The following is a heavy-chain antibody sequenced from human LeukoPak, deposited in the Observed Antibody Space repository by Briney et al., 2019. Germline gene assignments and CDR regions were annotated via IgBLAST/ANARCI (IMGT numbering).Heavy chain of an antibody. V-gene: IGHV6-1*01. CDR2: TYYRSKWYS. CDR1: GDSVFSSTAA. CDR3: ARDDYYFDY. Sequence: SQTLSLTCAISGDSVFSSTAAWNWIRQSPSRGLEWLGRTYYRSKWYSDYAVSVKSRITINPGTSKNQFSLQLNSVTPEDSAVYYCARDDYYFDYWGQGTLVTVSS. J-gene: IGHJ4*02.